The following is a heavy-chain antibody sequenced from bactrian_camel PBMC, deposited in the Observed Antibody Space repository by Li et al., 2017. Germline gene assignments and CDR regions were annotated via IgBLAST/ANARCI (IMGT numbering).Heavy chain of an antibody. D-gene: IGHD2*01. J-gene: IGHJ4*01. CDR2: ITSYGTA. V-gene: IGHV3S53*01. CDR3: VKLNTDEYFSGGYPD. Sequence: HVQLVESGGGLVQPGGSLRLSCAVSGSIFSRCGMGWYRQAPGKEREWVSTITSYGTALYADSVKGRFTISRDNAKNTLYLGLNSLKTEDTALYYCVKLNTDEYFSGGYPDWGQGTQVTVS. CDR1: GSIFSRCG.